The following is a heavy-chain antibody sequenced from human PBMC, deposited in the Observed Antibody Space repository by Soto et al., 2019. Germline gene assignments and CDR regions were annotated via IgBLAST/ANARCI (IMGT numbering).Heavy chain of an antibody. Sequence: EVPLLESGGGLVQPGGSLRLSCAASGFTFSSYAMSWVRQAPGKGLEWVSAISGSGGSTYYADSVKGRFTISRDNSKNTLYLQMNSLRAEDTAVYYCAKDRYSTNWLGSLDCWGQGTLVTVSS. CDR1: GFTFSSYA. J-gene: IGHJ4*02. D-gene: IGHD6-13*01. V-gene: IGHV3-23*01. CDR2: ISGSGGST. CDR3: AKDRYSTNWLGSLDC.